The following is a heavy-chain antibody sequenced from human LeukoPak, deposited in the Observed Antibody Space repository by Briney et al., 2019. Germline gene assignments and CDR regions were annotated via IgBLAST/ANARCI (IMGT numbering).Heavy chain of an antibody. CDR3: AREGSGSYSLDY. Sequence: GGSLRLSCAASGFTFSSYSMNWVRQAPGKGLEWVSGISWNSGTIGYADSVKGRFTISRDNAKNTLYLQLNSLKAKDTAVYYCAREGSGSYSLDYWGQGTLVTVSS. D-gene: IGHD3-10*01. CDR1: GFTFSSYS. J-gene: IGHJ4*02. CDR2: ISWNSGTI. V-gene: IGHV3-48*04.